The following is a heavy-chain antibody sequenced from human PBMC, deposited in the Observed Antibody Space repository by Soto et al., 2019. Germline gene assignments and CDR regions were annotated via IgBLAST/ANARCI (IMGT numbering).Heavy chain of an antibody. D-gene: IGHD6-6*01. V-gene: IGHV4-31*03. CDR1: GASISIGGYY. J-gene: IGHJ4*02. Sequence: SETLSLTCSVSGASISIGGYYLSWIRQHPGKGLEWIGYIYYSGSTYYNASLKSRVTMSVDASKKQFSLELRSVTAADTAVYYCARALATRPTGDLYYFDYWGQGILVTVSS. CDR3: ARALATRPTGDLYYFDY. CDR2: IYYSGST.